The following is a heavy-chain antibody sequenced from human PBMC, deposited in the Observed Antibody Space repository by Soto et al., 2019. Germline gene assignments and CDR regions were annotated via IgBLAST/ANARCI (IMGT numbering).Heavy chain of an antibody. D-gene: IGHD3-22*01. CDR2: INPKKGDT. CDR3: ARDDSGANFGY. Sequence: QVQLVQSGAEVKKPGASVKVSCKASGYRFINFFVHWVRQAPGQGLEWMGWINPKKGDTNYAQKFQGRVTMTKDTSISVAYMELSGLNSNDTAVYYCARDDSGANFGYWGQGALVTVS. CDR1: GYRFINFF. V-gene: IGHV1-2*02. J-gene: IGHJ4*02.